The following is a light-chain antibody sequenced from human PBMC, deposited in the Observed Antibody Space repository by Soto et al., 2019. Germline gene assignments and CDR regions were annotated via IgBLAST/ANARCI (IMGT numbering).Light chain of an antibody. Sequence: DIQMTQSPSTLPASVGDRVTITCRASQSISNWLVWYQQKPGKAPKLLIYKASSLESGVPSRFSGSGSGTEFTLTISSLQPDDFATYYCQQYNPYSPYTFGQGTKVDIK. J-gene: IGKJ2*01. CDR1: QSISNW. CDR2: KAS. CDR3: QQYNPYSPYT. V-gene: IGKV1-5*03.